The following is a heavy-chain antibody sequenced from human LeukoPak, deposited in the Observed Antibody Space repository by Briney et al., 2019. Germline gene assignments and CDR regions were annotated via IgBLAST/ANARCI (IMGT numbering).Heavy chain of an antibody. CDR2: INPNSGGT. V-gene: IGHV1-2*02. CDR3: ARVVKRGITMVRYVNWFDP. Sequence: ASVKVSCKASGYTFTGYYMHLVRQAPGQGLEWMGWINPNSGGTNYAQKFQGRVTMTRDTSNSTAYMELSRLRSDDTAVYYCARVVKRGITMVRYVNWFDPWGQGTLVTVSS. J-gene: IGHJ5*02. CDR1: GYTFTGYY. D-gene: IGHD3-10*01.